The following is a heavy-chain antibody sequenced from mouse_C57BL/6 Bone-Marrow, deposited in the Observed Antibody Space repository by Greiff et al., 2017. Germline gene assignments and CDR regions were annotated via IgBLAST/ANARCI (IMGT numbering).Heavy chain of an antibody. D-gene: IGHD1-1*02. CDR1: GYAFSSSW. J-gene: IGHJ3*01. CDR3: ARGWSWFAD. Sequence: QVQLQQSGPELVKPGASVKISCKASGYAFSSSWMNWVKQRPGKGLEWIGRIYPGDGATNYNGKFKGKATLTADKSSSTAYMQLSSLASEDSAVYFCARGWSWFADWGQGTLVTVSA. CDR2: IYPGDGAT. V-gene: IGHV1-82*01.